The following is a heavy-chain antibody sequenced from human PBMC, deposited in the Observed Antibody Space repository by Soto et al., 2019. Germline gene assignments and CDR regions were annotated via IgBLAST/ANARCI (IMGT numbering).Heavy chain of an antibody. D-gene: IGHD3-22*01. V-gene: IGHV1-58*01. CDR1: AFTFISSA. CDR2: IVVVSGNT. Sequence: VASVKVSCKASAFTFISSAVQWVRQARGQRLEWIGWIVVVSGNTNYAQKFQERVTITRDMSTSTAYMELSSLRSEDTAVYYCAADYYDTNGYYYDYWGQGTLVTVSS. CDR3: AADYYDTNGYYYDY. J-gene: IGHJ4*02.